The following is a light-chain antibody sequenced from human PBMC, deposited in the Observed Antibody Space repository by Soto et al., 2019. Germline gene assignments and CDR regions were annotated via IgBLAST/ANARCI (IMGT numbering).Light chain of an antibody. CDR1: QSVTSN. V-gene: IGKV3-15*01. J-gene: IGKJ4*01. CDR3: QQYNGWPLT. Sequence: EIVMTQSPATRSVSPGERATLSCRASQSVTSNLAWYQQKPGQAPRLVIYGASTRATGTPARFSGSGSGPEFTLTISSLQSEDFALYYCQQYNGWPLTFGGGTKVEIK. CDR2: GAS.